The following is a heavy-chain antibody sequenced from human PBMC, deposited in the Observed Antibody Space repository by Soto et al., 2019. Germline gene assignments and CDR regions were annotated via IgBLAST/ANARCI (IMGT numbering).Heavy chain of an antibody. CDR3: ARGGCSSTSCHLDY. Sequence: QVRLVQSGAEVKKPGASVKVSCKASGYTFTSYDITWVRQATGQGLEWMGWMNPNSGNTGYAQKFQGRVTMTRNTSISTAYLELSSLRSEDTAVYYCARGGCSSTSCHLDYWGQGTLVTVSS. V-gene: IGHV1-8*01. CDR2: MNPNSGNT. D-gene: IGHD2-2*01. CDR1: GYTFTSYD. J-gene: IGHJ4*02.